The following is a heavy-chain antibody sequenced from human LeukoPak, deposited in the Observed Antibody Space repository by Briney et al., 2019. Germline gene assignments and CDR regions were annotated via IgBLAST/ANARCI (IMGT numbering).Heavy chain of an antibody. CDR1: GYTFTGYY. J-gene: IGHJ4*02. CDR3: ARFLSYYDSSGYYFDH. Sequence: ASVKVSCKASGYTFTGYYMHWVRQAPGQGLEWMGWINPNSGGTNYAQKFQGRVTMTRDTSISTAYMELSRLRSDDTAVYYCARFLSYYDSSGYYFDHWGQGTLVTVSS. CDR2: INPNSGGT. V-gene: IGHV1-2*02. D-gene: IGHD3-22*01.